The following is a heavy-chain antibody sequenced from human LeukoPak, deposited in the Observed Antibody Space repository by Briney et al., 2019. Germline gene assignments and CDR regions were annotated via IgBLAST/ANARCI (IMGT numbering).Heavy chain of an antibody. Sequence: SQTLSLTCTVSGGSISSGGYYWSWIRQHPGKGLEWIGYIYYSGSTYYNPSLKSRVTISVDTSKNQFSLKLSSVTAADTAVYYCARGSTMVRGVIITGGFDYWGQGTLVTVSS. CDR3: ARGSTMVRGVIITGGFDY. CDR2: IYYSGST. D-gene: IGHD3-10*01. J-gene: IGHJ4*02. CDR1: GGSISSGGYY. V-gene: IGHV4-31*03.